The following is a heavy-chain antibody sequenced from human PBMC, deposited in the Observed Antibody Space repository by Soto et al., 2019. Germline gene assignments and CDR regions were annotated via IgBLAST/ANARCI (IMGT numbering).Heavy chain of an antibody. J-gene: IGHJ4*02. CDR1: GFSLGTSGEG. V-gene: IGHV2-5*02. CDR2: LYWDGEK. Sequence: QITLRESGPTLVKPTQTLTLTYTFSGFSLGTSGEGVGWIRQPPRKALEWLATLYWDGEKRYSPSLRSRLTLSKDTSESQVVLTMTNMDAADTATYFCAYRKRTITVATYFDYWGLGSLVTVSS. D-gene: IGHD1-7*01. CDR3: AYRKRTITVATYFDY.